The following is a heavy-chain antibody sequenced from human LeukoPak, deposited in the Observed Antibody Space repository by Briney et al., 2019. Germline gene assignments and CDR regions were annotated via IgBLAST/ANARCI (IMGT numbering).Heavy chain of an antibody. CDR2: IWYDGSNK. V-gene: IGHV3-33*06. CDR3: AKDILMVRGVIPYYMDV. J-gene: IGHJ6*03. Sequence: VGSLRLSCAASVFTLSSYGMHWVGQAPGKRVEGVGGIWYDGSNKYYADSVKGRFTISRDNSKNTLYLQMNSLRAEDTAVYYCAKDILMVRGVIPYYMDVWGKGTTVTVSS. CDR1: VFTLSSYG. D-gene: IGHD3-10*01.